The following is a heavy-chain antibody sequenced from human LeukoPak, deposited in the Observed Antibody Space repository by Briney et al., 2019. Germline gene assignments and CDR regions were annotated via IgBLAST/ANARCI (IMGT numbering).Heavy chain of an antibody. J-gene: IGHJ4*02. Sequence: SETLSLTCAVYGGPFSGYYWSWIRQPPGKGLEWIGEINHSGSTNYNPSLKSRVTISVDTSKNQFSLKLSSVTAADTAVYYCASQQWLVQLFDYWGQGTLVTVSS. D-gene: IGHD6-19*01. CDR2: INHSGST. CDR1: GGPFSGYY. V-gene: IGHV4-34*01. CDR3: ASQQWLVQLFDY.